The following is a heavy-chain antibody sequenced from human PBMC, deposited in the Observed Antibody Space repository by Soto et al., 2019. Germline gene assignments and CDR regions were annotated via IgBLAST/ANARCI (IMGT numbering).Heavy chain of an antibody. Sequence: QVQLVQSGAEVQKPGSSVKVSCKASGGTFSSYAISWVRQAPGQGLEWMGGIIPIFGTANYAQKFQGRVTITADESTSTAYMELSSLRSEDTAVYYCAKARLVVTAIYYYYGMDVWGQGTTVTVSS. CDR3: AKARLVVTAIYYYYGMDV. D-gene: IGHD2-21*02. V-gene: IGHV1-69*01. CDR2: IIPIFGTA. J-gene: IGHJ6*02. CDR1: GGTFSSYA.